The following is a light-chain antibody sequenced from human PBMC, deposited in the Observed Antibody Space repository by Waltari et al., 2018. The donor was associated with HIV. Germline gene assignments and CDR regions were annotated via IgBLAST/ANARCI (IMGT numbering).Light chain of an antibody. CDR1: SGSIASNF. J-gene: IGLJ2*01. Sequence: NFMLPQAHSVSESPGKTVTISCTRSSGSIASNFVQWYQPRPGSAPTIVIYEDKERPSGVPDRFSGSIDSSSNSASLTISGLKTEDEADYYCQSYDSSNHVVFGGGTKLTVL. V-gene: IGLV6-57*03. CDR3: QSYDSSNHVV. CDR2: EDK.